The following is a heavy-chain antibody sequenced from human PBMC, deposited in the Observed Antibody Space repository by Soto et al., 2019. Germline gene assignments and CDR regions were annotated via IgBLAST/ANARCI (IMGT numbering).Heavy chain of an antibody. J-gene: IGHJ4*02. Sequence: QVQLVESGGGVVQPGRSLRLSCAASGFTFSSYGMHWVRQAPGKGLEWVAVISYDGSNKYYADSVKGRFTISRDNSKNTRYLQMNSLRAEDTAVYYCANDNVRRRAAAPLDYWGQGTLVTVSS. CDR2: ISYDGSNK. V-gene: IGHV3-30*18. D-gene: IGHD6-13*01. CDR3: ANDNVRRRAAAPLDY. CDR1: GFTFSSYG.